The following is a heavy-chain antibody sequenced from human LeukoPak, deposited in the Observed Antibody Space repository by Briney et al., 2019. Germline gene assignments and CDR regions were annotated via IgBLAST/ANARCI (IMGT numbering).Heavy chain of an antibody. J-gene: IGHJ6*02. D-gene: IGHD2-21*02. Sequence: SETLSLTCTVSGGSISSYYWSWNRQPPGKGLEWIGYIYYSGSTNYNPSLKSRVTISVDTSKNQFSLKLSSVTAADTAVYYCARTNCGGDCYKYYYYGMDVWGQGTTVTVSS. CDR2: IYYSGST. CDR3: ARTNCGGDCYKYYYYGMDV. V-gene: IGHV4-59*01. CDR1: GGSISSYY.